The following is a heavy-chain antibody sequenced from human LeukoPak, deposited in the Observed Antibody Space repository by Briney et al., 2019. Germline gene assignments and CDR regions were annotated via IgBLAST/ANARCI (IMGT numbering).Heavy chain of an antibody. CDR2: IADDGTT. V-gene: IGHV3-53*01. D-gene: IGHD4/OR15-4a*01. CDR3: ARRAGAYSHPYDY. Sequence: PGGSLRLSCAASGFSVSTSYMTWVRQAPGMGLECVSVIADDGTTYYADSVKGRFTISRDNSKDTLYLQMNSLRAEDTAVYYCARRAGAYSHPYDYWGQGTLVTVSS. J-gene: IGHJ4*02. CDR1: GFSVSTSY.